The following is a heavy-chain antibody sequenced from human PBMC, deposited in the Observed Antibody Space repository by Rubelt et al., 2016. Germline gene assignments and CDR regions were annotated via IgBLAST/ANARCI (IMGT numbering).Heavy chain of an antibody. Sequence: QITLKESGPTLVKPTQTLTLTCTFSGFSLSTSGVAVGWIRQPPGKALEWLALIYWDDDKRYTPSLKSRLTITKDPSNNQVVLTMTNIDPGAQATYYVANSPYCTGGSCYHNFAYWGQGTLVTVSS. V-gene: IGHV2-5*02. CDR3: ANSPYCTGGSCYHNFAY. CDR1: GFSLSTSGVA. D-gene: IGHD2-15*01. CDR2: IYWDDDK. J-gene: IGHJ4*02.